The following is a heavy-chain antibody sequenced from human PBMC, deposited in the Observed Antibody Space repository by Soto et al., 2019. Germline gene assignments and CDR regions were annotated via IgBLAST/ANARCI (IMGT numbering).Heavy chain of an antibody. CDR2: INPNSGGT. V-gene: IGHV1-2*04. D-gene: IGHD5-18*01. J-gene: IGHJ5*02. CDR1: GYTFTGYY. CDR3: AREVGHSYGTNWFDP. Sequence: ASVKVSCKASGYTFTGYYMHWVRQAPGQGLEWMGWINPNSGGTNYAQKFQGWVTMTRDTSISTAYMELSRLRSDDTAVYYCAREVGHSYGTNWFDPWGQGTLVTVSS.